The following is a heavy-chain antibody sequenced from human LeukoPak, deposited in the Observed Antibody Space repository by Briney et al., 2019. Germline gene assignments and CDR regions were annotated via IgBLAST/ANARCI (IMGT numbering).Heavy chain of an antibody. Sequence: PGGSLRLSCVVSGFTFDSYSMSWVRQAPAKGLEWISYISNSGSPIYYADSVKGRFTISRDKDRSSLYLQMNSLAADDTAVYYCARGLALGLTVTPKAFDYWGQGTLVTVSS. CDR1: GFTFDSYS. J-gene: IGHJ4*02. V-gene: IGHV3-48*01. CDR3: ARGLALGLTVTPKAFDY. CDR2: ISNSGSPI. D-gene: IGHD4-11*01.